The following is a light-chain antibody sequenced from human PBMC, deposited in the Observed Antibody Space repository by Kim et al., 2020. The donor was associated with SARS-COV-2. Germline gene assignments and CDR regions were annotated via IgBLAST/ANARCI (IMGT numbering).Light chain of an antibody. CDR2: AAS. CDR1: QSISSY. V-gene: IGKV1-39*01. J-gene: IGKJ2*03. Sequence: LSASVGDRFTITCRASQSISSYLNWYQQKPGKAPKLMIYAASSLQSGVPSRFSGSGSVTDFTLTISSLQPEDFATYYWQQSYSTISFGQGTKLEI. CDR3: QQSYSTIS.